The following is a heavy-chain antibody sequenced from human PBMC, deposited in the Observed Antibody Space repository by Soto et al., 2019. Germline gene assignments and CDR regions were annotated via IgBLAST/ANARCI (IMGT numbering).Heavy chain of an antibody. Sequence: EVQLVESGGGLVQPGGSLRLSCAASGLTFSDHQMDWVRQAPGKGLEWVGRTRNKANSYTTEYAASVKGRFTISRDDSKNPRYRQMNSLKTEDTAVYYCARVVGAPNWFDPWGQGTLVTVSS. CDR2: TRNKANSYTT. J-gene: IGHJ5*02. V-gene: IGHV3-72*01. CDR1: GLTFSDHQ. CDR3: ARVVGAPNWFDP. D-gene: IGHD1-26*01.